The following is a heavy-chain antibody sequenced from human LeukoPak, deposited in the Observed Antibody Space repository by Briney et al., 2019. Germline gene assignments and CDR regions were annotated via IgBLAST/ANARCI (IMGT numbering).Heavy chain of an antibody. CDR3: ARALSDIVVVPAAKNWLDP. CDR1: GGSVCSGSYY. CDR2: IYDSGSP. Sequence: SETLSLTCTVSGGSVCSGSYYWSWIRQPPGRGLEWIGGIYDSGSPNYNPSLKIRVTLSVDTSKNQFSLKLSSVTAADTAVYYCARALSDIVVVPAAKNWLDPWGQGTLVSVSA. J-gene: IGHJ5*02. V-gene: IGHV4-61*01. D-gene: IGHD2-2*01.